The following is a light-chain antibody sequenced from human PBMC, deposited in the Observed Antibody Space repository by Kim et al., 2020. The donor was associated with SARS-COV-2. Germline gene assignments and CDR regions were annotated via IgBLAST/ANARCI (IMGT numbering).Light chain of an antibody. CDR1: QSVSINY. V-gene: IGKV3-20*01. CDR3: QQYGSSRST. Sequence: LSPGERATRSCRASQSVSINYLAWYQQKPGQPPRLLIYGASSRATGIPDRFSGSGSGTDFTLTIIRLEPEDFAVYYCQQYGSSRSTFGQGTKLEI. CDR2: GAS. J-gene: IGKJ2*01.